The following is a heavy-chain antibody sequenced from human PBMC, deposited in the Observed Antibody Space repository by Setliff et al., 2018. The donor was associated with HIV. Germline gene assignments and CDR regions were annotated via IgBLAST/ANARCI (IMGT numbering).Heavy chain of an antibody. J-gene: IGHJ4*02. CDR1: GYTFTDYA. Sequence: ASVKVSCKASGYTFTDYAIHWVRQAPGQRLEWMGWINTDNGNTKYSQNFQGRVTVTRDTSASTAYMELSSLRSEDTAVYYCARGGGYDVVIYFDYWGQGTLVTVSS. CDR3: ARGGGYDVVIYFDY. V-gene: IGHV1-3*04. CDR2: INTDNGNT. D-gene: IGHD5-12*01.